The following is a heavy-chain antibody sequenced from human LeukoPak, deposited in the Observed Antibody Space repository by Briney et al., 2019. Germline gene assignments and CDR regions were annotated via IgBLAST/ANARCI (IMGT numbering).Heavy chain of an antibody. D-gene: IGHD3-10*01. CDR3: ARRWFGRSGAFDI. V-gene: IGHV1-18*04. CDR1: GYTFTSHG. J-gene: IGHJ3*02. Sequence: ASVKVSCKASGYTFTSHGITWVRQAPGQGLEWMGWISTYNVNTNYAQKLQGRVTMTTDTSTSTAYMELRSLRSDDTAVYYCARRWFGRSGAFDIWGQGTMVTVSS. CDR2: ISTYNVNT.